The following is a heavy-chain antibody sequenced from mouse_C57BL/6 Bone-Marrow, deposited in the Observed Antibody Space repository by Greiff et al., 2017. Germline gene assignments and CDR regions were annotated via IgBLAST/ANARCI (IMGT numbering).Heavy chain of an antibody. CDR1: GFTFSSYT. J-gene: IGHJ2*01. V-gene: IGHV5-9*01. Sequence: EVQLVESGGGLVKPGGSLKLSCAASGFTFSSYTMSWVRQTPEKRLEWVATISGGGGNTYYPDSVKGRFTISRDNAKNTLYLQMSSLRSEDTALYYCASLVAGGFDYWGQGTTLTVSS. CDR3: ASLVAGGFDY. D-gene: IGHD1-1*01. CDR2: ISGGGGNT.